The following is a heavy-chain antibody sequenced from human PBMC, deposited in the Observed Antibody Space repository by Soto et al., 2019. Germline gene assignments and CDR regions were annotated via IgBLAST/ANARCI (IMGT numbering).Heavy chain of an antibody. CDR2: IYTSGST. CDR1: GGSISSYY. Sequence: PSATLSLTCSVSGGSISSYYWSGIRQPAGKGLEWIGRIYTSGSTNYNPSLKSRVTMSVDTSKNQFSLKLSSVTAADTAVYYCARAPSSGYDFWSGYYTYYYYGMDVWGQGTTVTVSS. V-gene: IGHV4-4*07. D-gene: IGHD3-3*01. J-gene: IGHJ6*02. CDR3: ARAPSSGYDFWSGYYTYYYYGMDV.